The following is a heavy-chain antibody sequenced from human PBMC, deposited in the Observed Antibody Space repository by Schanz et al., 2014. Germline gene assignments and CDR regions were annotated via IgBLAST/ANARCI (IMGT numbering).Heavy chain of an antibody. CDR3: ARGGGPEDVFDI. V-gene: IGHV1-8*02. Sequence: QVQLVQSGAEVKKPGSSVKVSCKASGGTFSSYTISWVRQAPGQGLEWMGWINPNSGTTNYAQKFQGWVTMTSNTSISTAYMELSSLRSEDTAVYYCARGGGPEDVFDIWGQGTILTVSS. CDR2: INPNSGTT. CDR1: GGTFSSYT. J-gene: IGHJ3*02.